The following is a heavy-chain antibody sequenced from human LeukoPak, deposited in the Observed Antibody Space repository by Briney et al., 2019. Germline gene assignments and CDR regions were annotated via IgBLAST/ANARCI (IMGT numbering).Heavy chain of an antibody. J-gene: IGHJ4*02. CDR2: ISAGIQKT. CDR1: GYSSGFTFSTSV. V-gene: IGHV3-23*01. Sequence: GGSLRLSCAASGYSSGFTFSTSVMHWVRQAPGKGLEWVSTISAGIQKTYYLDSLKGRFTISRDNPERRLYLQMDSLGAEDTAVYYCTRGLPRDKDNYHSTSIDYWGQGALVTVSS. CDR3: TRGLPRDKDNYHSTSIDY. D-gene: IGHD1-1*01.